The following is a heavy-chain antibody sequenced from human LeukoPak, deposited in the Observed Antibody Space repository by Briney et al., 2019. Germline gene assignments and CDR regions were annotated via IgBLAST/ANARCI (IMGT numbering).Heavy chain of an antibody. Sequence: PGGSLRLSCAASGFTFSSYSMNWVRQAPGKGLEWVXXXSSSSSYIYYADSVKGRFTISRDNAKNSLYLQMNSLRAEDTAVYYCARDRSTTVTTYYGFDYWGQGTLVTVSS. CDR1: GFTFSSYS. CDR3: ARDRSTTVTTYYGFDY. CDR2: XSSSSSYI. D-gene: IGHD4-17*01. V-gene: IGHV3-21*01. J-gene: IGHJ4*02.